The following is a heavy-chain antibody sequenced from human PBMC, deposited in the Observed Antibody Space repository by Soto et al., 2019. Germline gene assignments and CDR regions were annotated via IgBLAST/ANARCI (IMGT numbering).Heavy chain of an antibody. D-gene: IGHD3-22*01. CDR1: GGTFSSYA. Sequence: SVKVSCQASGGTFSSYAISWVRQAPGQGLEWMGGIIPIFGTANYAQKLPGRVTITADESTSTAYMELSSLRSEDTAVYYCAREVYYYDSSGYYDYWGQGTLVTVYS. CDR3: AREVYYYDSSGYYDY. CDR2: IIPIFGTA. J-gene: IGHJ4*02. V-gene: IGHV1-69*13.